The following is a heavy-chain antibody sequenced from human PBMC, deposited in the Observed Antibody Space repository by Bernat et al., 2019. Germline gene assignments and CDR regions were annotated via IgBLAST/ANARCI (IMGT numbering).Heavy chain of an antibody. V-gene: IGHV2-5*02. Sequence: QITLKESGPTRVKPTQTLTLTCTFSGFSLSTSGVGVGWIRQPPGKALEGLALIYWDDDKRYSPSLKSRLTITKDISKNQVVLTMTNMDPVDTATYFCAHRSGGYNWNEAYFDYWGPGNLVTVSS. J-gene: IGHJ4*02. D-gene: IGHD1-20*01. CDR2: IYWDDDK. CDR1: GFSLSTSGVG. CDR3: AHRSGGYNWNEAYFDY.